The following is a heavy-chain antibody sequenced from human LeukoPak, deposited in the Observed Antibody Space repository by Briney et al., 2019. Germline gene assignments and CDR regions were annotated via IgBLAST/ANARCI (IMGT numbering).Heavy chain of an antibody. CDR2: INHSGST. Sequence: ETLSLTCAVYGGSFSGYYWSWIRQPPGKGLEWIGEINHSGSTNYNPSLKSRVTISVDTSKNQFSLKLSSVTAADTAVYYCARGRTGYHLLPTKKDYSYYYMDVWDKGTTVTVSS. CDR1: GGSFSGYY. V-gene: IGHV4-34*01. CDR3: ARGRTGYHLLPTKKDYSYYYMDV. D-gene: IGHD2-2*01. J-gene: IGHJ6*03.